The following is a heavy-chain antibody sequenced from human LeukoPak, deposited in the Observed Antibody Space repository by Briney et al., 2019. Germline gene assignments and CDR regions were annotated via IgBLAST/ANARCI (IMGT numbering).Heavy chain of an antibody. Sequence: GGSLRLSCAASGFTVSSNYMSWVRQAPGKGLEWVSVIYSGGSTYYADSVKGRFTISRDNSKNTLYLQMNSLRAEDTAVYYCARDGHGESKYYFDYWGQGTLVTVSS. J-gene: IGHJ4*02. CDR2: IYSGGST. D-gene: IGHD3-10*01. CDR3: ARDGHGESKYYFDY. V-gene: IGHV3-53*01. CDR1: GFTVSSNY.